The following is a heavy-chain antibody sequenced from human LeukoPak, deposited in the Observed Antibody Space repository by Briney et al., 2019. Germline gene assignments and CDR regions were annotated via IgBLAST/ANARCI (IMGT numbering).Heavy chain of an antibody. J-gene: IGHJ4*02. CDR3: ARAILLTGSEYYFDS. CDR1: GFAVNDNY. CDR2: IYSGGDT. D-gene: IGHD3-9*01. V-gene: IGHV3-53*01. Sequence: GGSLRLSCAASGFAVNDNYMGWVRQAPGKGLDWVSLIYSGGDTYYADAVKGRFTISRDNSKNTDYLQMNSLRPDNTATYYCARAILLTGSEYYFDSWGQGTVVTVSS.